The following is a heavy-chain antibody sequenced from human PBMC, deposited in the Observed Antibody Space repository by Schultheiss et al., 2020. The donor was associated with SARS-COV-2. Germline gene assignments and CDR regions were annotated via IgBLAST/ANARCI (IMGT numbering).Heavy chain of an antibody. V-gene: IGHV3-48*02. CDR3: ARRFDN. Sequence: GGSLRLSCAASGFTFSAYTMNWVRQAPGKGLEWVAYISTSGTYADYADSVKGRFTISRDNAKNSLHLQMNSLRDEDTAVYYCARRFDNWGQGTLVTVSS. CDR1: GFTFSAYT. CDR2: ISTSGTYA. J-gene: IGHJ4*02.